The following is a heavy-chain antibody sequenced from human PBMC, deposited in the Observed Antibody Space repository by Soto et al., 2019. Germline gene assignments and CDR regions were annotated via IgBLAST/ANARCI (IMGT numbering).Heavy chain of an antibody. CDR3: AKALYYDFWSGYPLRYYFDY. Sequence: PGGSLRLSCAASGFTISSYAMSWVRQAPGKGLEWVSAISGSGGSTHYADSVMGRFTISRDNSKNTLYLQMNSLRAEDTAVYYCAKALYYDFWSGYPLRYYFDYWGQGTLVTVSS. J-gene: IGHJ4*02. V-gene: IGHV3-23*01. CDR2: ISGSGGST. CDR1: GFTISSYA. D-gene: IGHD3-3*01.